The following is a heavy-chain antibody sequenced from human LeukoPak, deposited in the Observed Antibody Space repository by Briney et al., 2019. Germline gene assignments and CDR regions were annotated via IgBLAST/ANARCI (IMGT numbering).Heavy chain of an antibody. D-gene: IGHD3-16*01. V-gene: IGHV3-7*04. Sequence: GGSLRLSCAASGFTFSAFWMSWVRQVPGKGLEWVANIKQDESEKYYVDSVKGRFTISRDNAKNSLYLQMNSLRAEDTAVYYCAGAAVSGSAYLNYWGQGTLVTVSS. CDR3: AGAAVSGSAYLNY. J-gene: IGHJ4*02. CDR2: IKQDESEK. CDR1: GFTFSAFW.